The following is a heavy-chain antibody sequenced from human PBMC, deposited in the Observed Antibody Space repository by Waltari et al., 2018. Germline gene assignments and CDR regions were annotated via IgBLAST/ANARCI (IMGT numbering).Heavy chain of an antibody. CDR1: GYPISSGYF. D-gene: IGHD1-26*01. J-gene: IGHJ4*02. CDR3: ARNSGNYSFFY. CDR2: IYHSGIT. V-gene: IGHV4-38-2*01. Sequence: QVQLQESGPGLVKPSETLSLTCAVSGYPISSGYFWGWIRQPPGKGLEWIGSIYHSGITYYNPSLNSRVTISVDTSKNQFSLKLSSVTAADTAVYYCARNSGNYSFFYWGQGTLVTVSS.